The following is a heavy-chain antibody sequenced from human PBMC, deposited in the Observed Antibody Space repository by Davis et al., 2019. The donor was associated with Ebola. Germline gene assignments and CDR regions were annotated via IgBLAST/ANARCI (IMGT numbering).Heavy chain of an antibody. CDR1: GYTFTAYY. CDR2: INPNTGGT. Sequence: ASVKVSCKASGYTFTAYYIHWVRQAPGQGLEWMGWINPNTGGTNYAQHFQGRATMTRDTSISTAYVQLSSLRSEDTAVFYCVRGMARGDFGLDVWGQGTTVTGSS. V-gene: IGHV1-2*02. D-gene: IGHD3-10*01. CDR3: VRGMARGDFGLDV. J-gene: IGHJ6*02.